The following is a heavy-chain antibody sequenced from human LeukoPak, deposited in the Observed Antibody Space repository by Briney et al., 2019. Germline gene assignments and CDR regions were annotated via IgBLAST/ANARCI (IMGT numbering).Heavy chain of an antibody. J-gene: IGHJ4*02. CDR1: GFTFSSYA. D-gene: IGHD5-24*01. CDR2: ISGSGGST. Sequence: GGSLRLSCAASGFTFSSYAMSWVRQAPGKGLEWVSAISGSGGSTYYADSVKGRFTISRDNSKNTLYLQMSSLRAEDTAVYYCAKDRDGYNFPEGFDYWGQGTLVTVSS. V-gene: IGHV3-23*01. CDR3: AKDRDGYNFPEGFDY.